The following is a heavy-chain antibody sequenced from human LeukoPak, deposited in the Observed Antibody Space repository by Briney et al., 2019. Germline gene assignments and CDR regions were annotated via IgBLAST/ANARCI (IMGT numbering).Heavy chain of an antibody. Sequence: PGESLRLSCAASGFTFSGYGVHWVRQAPGKGLEWVAFIRYDGSNKYYTDSVKGRFTISRDNSKNTLYLQMNSLRAEDTAVHYCAKNSSAFDIWGQGTMVTVSS. CDR2: IRYDGSNK. CDR3: AKNSSAFDI. V-gene: IGHV3-30*02. CDR1: GFTFSGYG. J-gene: IGHJ3*02. D-gene: IGHD2/OR15-2a*01.